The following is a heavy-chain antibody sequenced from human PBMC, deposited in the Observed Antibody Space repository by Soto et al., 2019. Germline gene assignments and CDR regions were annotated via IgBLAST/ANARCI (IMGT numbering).Heavy chain of an antibody. CDR3: AKDSPRSIVSMAV. V-gene: IGHV3-30*18. CDR2: ISYDGSNK. Sequence: QVQLVESGGGVVQPGRSLRLSCAASGFTFSSYGMHWVGQAPGKGLEWVAVISYDGSNKYYADSVKGRFTISRDNSKNALYLQMNSLRAEDTAVYYCAKDSPRSIVSMAVWGQGTPVTVSS. D-gene: IGHD6-13*01. CDR1: GFTFSSYG. J-gene: IGHJ6*02.